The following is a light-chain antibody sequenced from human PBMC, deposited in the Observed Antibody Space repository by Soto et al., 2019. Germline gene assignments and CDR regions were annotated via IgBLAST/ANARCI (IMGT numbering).Light chain of an antibody. CDR2: EVT. V-gene: IGLV2-8*01. CDR1: SSDVGGYNY. J-gene: IGLJ1*01. Sequence: QSVLTQPPSASGSPLQSVTISCTGTSSDVGGYNYVSWYQQHPGEAPKLIIYEVTKRPSGVPDRFSGSKSGNTASLTVSGLQAEDEADYHCCSYARNSNYVFGTGTKVTVL. CDR3: CSYARNSNYV.